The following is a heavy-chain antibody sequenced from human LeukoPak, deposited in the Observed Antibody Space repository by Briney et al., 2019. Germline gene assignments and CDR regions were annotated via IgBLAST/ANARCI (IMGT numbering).Heavy chain of an antibody. V-gene: IGHV1-3*01. J-gene: IGHJ5*02. CDR3: AGWLWEQLVGRFDP. CDR1: GYTFTSYA. Sequence: GASVKVSCKASGYTFTSYAMHWVRQAPGQRLEWMGWINAGNGNTKYSQKFQGRVTITRDTSASTAYMELSSLRSEDTAVYYCAGWLWEQLVGRFDPWGQGTLVTVSS. D-gene: IGHD6-13*01. CDR2: INAGNGNT.